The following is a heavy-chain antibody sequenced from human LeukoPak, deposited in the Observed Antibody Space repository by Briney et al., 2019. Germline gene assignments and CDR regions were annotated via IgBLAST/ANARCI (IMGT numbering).Heavy chain of an antibody. J-gene: IGHJ6*02. CDR2: INHSGST. V-gene: IGHV4-34*01. CDR3: ARRNNCSSTSCYKVSGYYYYGMDV. D-gene: IGHD2-2*02. Sequence: PSETLSLTCAVYGGSFSGYYWSWIRQPPGKGLEWIGEINHSGSTNYNPSLKSRVTISVDTSKNQFSLKLSSVTAADTAVYYCARRNNCSSTSCYKVSGYYYYGMDVWGQGTTVTVSS. CDR1: GGSFSGYY.